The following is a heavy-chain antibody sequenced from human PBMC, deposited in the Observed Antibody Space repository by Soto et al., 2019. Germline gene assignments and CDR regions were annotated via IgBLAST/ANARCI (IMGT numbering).Heavy chain of an antibody. CDR3: AIDQCFVVY. CDR1: GYTFTSYS. CDR2: INTDNGDA. Sequence: GASVKVSCKASGYTFTSYSIHWVRQAPGQGLEWIGWINTDNGDAKYSQKFQGRVTVTRDTSATTAYMEVSSLRSEDTAVYYCAIDQCFVVYWGLGPLVTVSS. J-gene: IGHJ4*02. V-gene: IGHV1-3*04. D-gene: IGHD3-16*01.